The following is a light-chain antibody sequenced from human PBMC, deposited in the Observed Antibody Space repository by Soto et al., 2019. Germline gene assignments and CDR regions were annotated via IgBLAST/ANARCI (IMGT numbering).Light chain of an antibody. CDR2: DAS. CDR3: QQYGSSPRT. V-gene: IGKV3-20*01. Sequence: EIVLTQSPGTLSLSPGERATLSCRASQSLSSSYLAWYQQKPGQAPRLLIYDASSRATGIPDRFSGSGSGTDFALTISRLEREDFAVYYCQQYGSSPRTFGQGTKVEIK. CDR1: QSLSSSY. J-gene: IGKJ1*01.